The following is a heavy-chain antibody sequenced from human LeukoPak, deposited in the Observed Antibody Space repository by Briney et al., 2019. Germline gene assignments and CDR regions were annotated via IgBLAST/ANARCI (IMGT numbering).Heavy chain of an antibody. CDR2: INTNTGNP. Sequence: ASVKLSCKASGYTFTSYAMNWVRQAPGQGLEWMGWINTNTGNPTYAQCFTGRFAFSLDTSVSTAYLQISSLKAEDTAVYYCARAHCSGGSCYSLYYYYYYMDVWGKGTTVTVSS. V-gene: IGHV7-4-1*02. CDR3: ARAHCSGGSCYSLYYYYYYMDV. D-gene: IGHD2-15*01. J-gene: IGHJ6*03. CDR1: GYTFTSYA.